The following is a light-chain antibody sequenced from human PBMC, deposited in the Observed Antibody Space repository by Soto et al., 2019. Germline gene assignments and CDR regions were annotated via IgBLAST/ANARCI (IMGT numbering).Light chain of an antibody. CDR2: YDD. CDR3: AAWDDSPNYV. CDR1: SSNIGNNA. V-gene: IGLV1-36*01. Sequence: QSVLTQPPSLSEAPRQRVTISCSGSSSNIGNNAVNWYQQLPGKAPKLLIYYDDLLPSGVSDRFSGSKSGTSASLAISGLQSEDEADYYCAAWDDSPNYVFGTGTKVTVL. J-gene: IGLJ1*01.